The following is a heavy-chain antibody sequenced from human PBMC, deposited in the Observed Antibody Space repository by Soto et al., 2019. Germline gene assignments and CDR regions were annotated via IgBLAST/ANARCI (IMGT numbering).Heavy chain of an antibody. V-gene: IGHV4-31*03. CDR1: SGSISSGGYY. CDR2: IYYSGST. Sequence: QVQLQESGPGLVKPSQTLSLTCTVSSGSISSGGYYWSWIRQHPGKGLEWIGYIYYSGSTYYNPSLKSRVTISVDTSKNQFPLKLGSVTAADTAVYYCARGAYYYGSGSYHYYYGMDVWGQGTTVTVSS. CDR3: ARGAYYYGSGSYHYYYGMDV. D-gene: IGHD3-10*01. J-gene: IGHJ6*02.